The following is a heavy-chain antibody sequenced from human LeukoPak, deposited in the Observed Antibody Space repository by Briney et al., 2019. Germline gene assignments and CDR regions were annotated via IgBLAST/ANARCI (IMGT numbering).Heavy chain of an antibody. Sequence: GGSLRLSCAASGFTFSSYAMTWVRQAPGEGLECVLVINKSGGSTYYADSVKGRFTISRDNSKNTLYLQMNSLRAEDTAVYYCAKDRWGSGGSGGGDYWGQGTLVTVSS. CDR2: INKSGGST. J-gene: IGHJ4*02. CDR3: AKDRWGSGGSGGGDY. CDR1: GFTFSSYA. V-gene: IGHV3-23*01. D-gene: IGHD2-15*01.